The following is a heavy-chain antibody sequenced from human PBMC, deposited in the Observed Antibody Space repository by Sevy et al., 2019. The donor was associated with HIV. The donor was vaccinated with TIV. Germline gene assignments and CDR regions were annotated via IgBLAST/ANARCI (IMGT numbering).Heavy chain of an antibody. CDR3: AREYDYSHYAFDY. CDR1: GFTFSDYY. V-gene: IGHV3-11*01. D-gene: IGHD4-4*01. Sequence: GGSLRLSCAASGFTFSDYYMTWIRQAPGKGLEGVAYITISGDTIYYADSVKGRFTISRDNAKNSLYLQMNNLRAEDTAVYYCAREYDYSHYAFDYWGQGTLVTVSS. J-gene: IGHJ4*02. CDR2: ITISGDTI.